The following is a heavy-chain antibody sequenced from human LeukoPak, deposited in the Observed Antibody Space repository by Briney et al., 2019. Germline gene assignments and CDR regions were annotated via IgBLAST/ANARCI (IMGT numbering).Heavy chain of an antibody. J-gene: IGHJ6*04. Sequence: GGSLRLSCAASGFTFSDYYMTWIRQAPGKGLEWVSYISSSSTYTNYADSVKGRFTISRDNAKYSLYLQMNSLRAEDTAVYYCARGRGLGYSYGLDVWGKGTTVTVSS. CDR1: GFTFSDYY. V-gene: IGHV3-11*06. CDR2: ISSSSTYT. D-gene: IGHD5-18*01. CDR3: ARGRGLGYSYGLDV.